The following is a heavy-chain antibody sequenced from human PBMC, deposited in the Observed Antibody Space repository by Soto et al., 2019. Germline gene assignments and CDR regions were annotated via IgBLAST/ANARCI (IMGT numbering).Heavy chain of an antibody. CDR3: AGAPGRGAPGPSLWFAP. J-gene: IGHJ5*02. D-gene: IGHD1-26*01. Sequence: QVQLVQSGAEVKKPGASVKVSCKASGYTFTSYGISWVRQAPGQGLEWMGWISAYNGNTNYAQKLQGRVTMTTDTPTNTAYRARGSRGSDDTAVYYWAGAPGRGAPGPSLWFAPGGQEPLVTVSS. CDR2: ISAYNGNT. V-gene: IGHV1-18*01. CDR1: GYTFTSYG.